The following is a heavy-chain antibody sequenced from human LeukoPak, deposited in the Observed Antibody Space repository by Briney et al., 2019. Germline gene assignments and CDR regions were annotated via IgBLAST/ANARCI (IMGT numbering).Heavy chain of an antibody. D-gene: IGHD6-19*01. CDR3: ARGGLSSAASFDY. Sequence: PGGSLRLSCAASGFTFSTYSMNWVRQAPGNGLEWVSYISSSSVAIYYADSVKGRFTISRDNAKNSLYLQMNSLRAEGTAVYYCARGGLSSAASFDYWGQGTLVTVSS. CDR2: ISSSSVAI. CDR1: GFTFSTYS. V-gene: IGHV3-48*01. J-gene: IGHJ4*02.